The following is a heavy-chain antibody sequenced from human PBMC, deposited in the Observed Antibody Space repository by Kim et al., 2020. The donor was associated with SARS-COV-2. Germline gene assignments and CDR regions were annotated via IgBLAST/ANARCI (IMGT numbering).Heavy chain of an antibody. V-gene: IGHV1-3*01. J-gene: IGHJ4*02. CDR2: INDDNGNT. Sequence: ASVKVSCKASGYTFTSYAMHWMRQAPGQRLEWMGCINDDNGNTKYSQKFQGRVTITRDTSATTAYMELSSLRSEDTAVYYCAREGSWYPDYWGQGTLVTVSS. CDR1: GYTFTSYA. D-gene: IGHD6-13*01. CDR3: AREGSWYPDY.